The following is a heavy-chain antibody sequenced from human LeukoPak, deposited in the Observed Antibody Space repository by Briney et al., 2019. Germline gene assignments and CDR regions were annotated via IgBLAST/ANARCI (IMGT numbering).Heavy chain of an antibody. J-gene: IGHJ5*02. CDR1: GYTFTSYG. D-gene: IGHD6-13*01. Sequence: PVASVKVSCKASGYTFTSYGISWVRQAPGQGLEWMGWISAYNGNTNYAQKLQGRVTMTTDTSTSTAYMELRSLRSDDTAVYYCARFFGLHEIAAAGKGFDPWGQGTLVTVSS. CDR3: ARFFGLHEIAAAGKGFDP. V-gene: IGHV1-18*01. CDR2: ISAYNGNT.